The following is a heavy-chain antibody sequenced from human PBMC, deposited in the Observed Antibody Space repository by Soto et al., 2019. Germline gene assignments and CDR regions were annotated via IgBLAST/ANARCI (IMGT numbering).Heavy chain of an antibody. Sequence: SETLSLTCTVSGDSISSRSHYWGWLRQPPRKALEWIGNIFYSGTTYYNPSLKSRITISVDTSKNQFSLKLSSVTAADTAVYYCARDLGSWSDAPYYYGMDVWGQGTTVTVSS. D-gene: IGHD6-13*01. J-gene: IGHJ6*02. CDR3: ARDLGSWSDAPYYYGMDV. CDR2: IFYSGTT. V-gene: IGHV4-39*02. CDR1: GDSISSRSHY.